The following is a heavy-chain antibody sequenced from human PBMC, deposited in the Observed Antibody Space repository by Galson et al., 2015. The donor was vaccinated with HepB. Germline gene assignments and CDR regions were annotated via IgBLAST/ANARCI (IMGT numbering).Heavy chain of an antibody. J-gene: IGHJ3*02. V-gene: IGHV3-15*07. CDR1: GFTFSNAW. CDR2: IKSKTDGGTT. Sequence: SLRLSCAASGFTFSNAWMNWVRQAPGEGLEWVGRIKSKTDGGTTDYAAPVKGRLTISRDDSKNTLYLQMNSLKTEDTAVYYCTTDPFTFWWELGDDAFDIWGQGTMVTVSS. D-gene: IGHD1-26*01. CDR3: TTDPFTFWWELGDDAFDI.